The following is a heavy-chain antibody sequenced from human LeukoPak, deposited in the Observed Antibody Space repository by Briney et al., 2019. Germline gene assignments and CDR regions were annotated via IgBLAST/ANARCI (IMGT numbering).Heavy chain of an antibody. V-gene: IGHV3-21*01. CDR2: ISSSNSYI. J-gene: IGHJ3*02. CDR3: ARGGRANGGYDAFDI. D-gene: IGHD3-16*01. CDR1: GFTFSIYT. Sequence: PGGSLRLSCAASGFTFSIYTMNWVRQAPGKGLEWVSSISSSNSYIYYADSVKGRFTISRDNAKNSLYLQMNTLRAEDTALYYCARGGRANGGYDAFDIWGQGTIVTVSS.